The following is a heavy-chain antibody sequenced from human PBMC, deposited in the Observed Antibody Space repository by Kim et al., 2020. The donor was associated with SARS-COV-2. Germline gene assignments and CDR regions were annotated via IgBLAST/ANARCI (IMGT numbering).Heavy chain of an antibody. V-gene: IGHV4-34*13. D-gene: IGHD1-26*01. J-gene: IGHJ4*02. CDR3: ARGQGVGATKKSYFDY. Sequence: SLRSRVTISVDTSKNQFSLKLSSVTAADTAVYYCARGQGVGATKKSYFDYWGQGTLVTVSS.